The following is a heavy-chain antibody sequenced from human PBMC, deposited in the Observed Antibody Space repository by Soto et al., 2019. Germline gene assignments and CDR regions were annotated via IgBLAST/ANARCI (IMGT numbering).Heavy chain of an antibody. J-gene: IGHJ4*02. Sequence: QIPLVQSRAEVRKPGASVTVSCKTSGYTFTKYAMSWVRQAPGQGLQWMGNINTYNGRANYAGNLQGRVTMTRDTYAGAVYMEMRGLTADDTAVYYCVRDRDNSGSVSGDWGQGTLVSVSS. V-gene: IGHV1-18*01. CDR2: INTYNGRA. CDR1: GYTFTKYA. D-gene: IGHD1-26*01. CDR3: VRDRDNSGSVSGD.